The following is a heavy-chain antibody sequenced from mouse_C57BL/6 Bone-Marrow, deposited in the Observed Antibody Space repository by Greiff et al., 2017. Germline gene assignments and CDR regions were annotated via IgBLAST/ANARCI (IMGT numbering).Heavy chain of an antibody. CDR1: GFNIQDYY. Sequence: VQLQQSGAELVKPGASVKLSCTASGFNIQDYYMHWVKQRTEQGLEWIGRIDPEDGETKYAPKFQGKATITADTSSNTAYLQLRSLTSEYTAFYYDASDLYYYGSSYDTAYWGQGTLVTVSA. CDR3: ASDLYYYGSSYDTAY. J-gene: IGHJ3*01. CDR2: IDPEDGET. D-gene: IGHD1-1*01. V-gene: IGHV14-2*01.